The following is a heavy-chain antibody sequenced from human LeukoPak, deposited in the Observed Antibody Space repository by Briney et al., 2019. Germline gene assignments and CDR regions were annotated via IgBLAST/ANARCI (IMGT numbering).Heavy chain of an antibody. V-gene: IGHV3-23*01. J-gene: IGHJ4*02. CDR2: VRVNGRST. D-gene: IGHD2-21*01. Sequence: GGSLRLSCTASGFTFSTYDMSWVRQAPGKGLEWVSTVRVNGRSTYYADSVKGRFTISRDNSKNTLYLQMNSLRAEDAALYYCAKPGEASNYYFDYWGQGALVTVSS. CDR1: GFTFSTYD. CDR3: AKPGEASNYYFDY.